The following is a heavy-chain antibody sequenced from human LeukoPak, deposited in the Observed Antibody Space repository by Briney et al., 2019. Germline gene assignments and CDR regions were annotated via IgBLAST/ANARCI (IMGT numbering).Heavy chain of an antibody. V-gene: IGHV4-59*08. J-gene: IGHJ4*02. CDR1: GGSISSYY. D-gene: IGHD3-22*01. CDR3: ARHAPGSSGYYSKFDY. Sequence: PSETLSLTCTVSGGSISSYYWSWIRQPPGKGLEWIGYIYYSGSTNYNPSLKSRVTISVDTSKNQFSLKLSSVTAADTAVYYCARHAPGSSGYYSKFDYWGQGNLVTVSS. CDR2: IYYSGST.